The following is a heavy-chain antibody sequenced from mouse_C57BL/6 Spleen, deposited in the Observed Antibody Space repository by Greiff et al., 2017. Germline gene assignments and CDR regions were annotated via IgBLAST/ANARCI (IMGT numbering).Heavy chain of an antibody. CDR2: ISYDGSN. CDR3: ARVDYDYDHAMDY. Sequence: EVKLMESGPGLVKPSQSLSFTCSVTGYSITSGYYWNWIRQFPGNKVEWKGYISYDGSNNYNPSLKNQTSITRDTSENQVFLKLNSVTTEDTATYNCARVDYDYDHAMDYWGQGTSVTVSS. CDR1: GYSITSGYY. J-gene: IGHJ4*01. D-gene: IGHD2-4*01. V-gene: IGHV3-6*01.